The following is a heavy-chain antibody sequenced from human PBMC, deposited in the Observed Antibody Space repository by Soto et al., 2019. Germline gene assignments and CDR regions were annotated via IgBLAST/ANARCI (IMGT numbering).Heavy chain of an antibody. Sequence: GESLKISCKGSGYSFTSYWIGWVRQMPGKGLEWMGIIYPGDSDTRYSPSFQGQVTISADKSISTAYLQWSSLKASDTAMYYCARRTIVVVPAAMMGSNLQTVDWFDPWGQGTLVTVSS. CDR1: GYSFTSYW. CDR3: ARRTIVVVPAAMMGSNLQTVDWFDP. J-gene: IGHJ5*02. CDR2: IYPGDSDT. V-gene: IGHV5-51*01. D-gene: IGHD2-2*01.